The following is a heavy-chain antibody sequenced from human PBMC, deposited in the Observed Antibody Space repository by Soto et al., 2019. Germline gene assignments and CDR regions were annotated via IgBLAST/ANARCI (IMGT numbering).Heavy chain of an antibody. Sequence: SVKVSCKASGGTFSSYAISWVRQAPGQGLEWMGGIIPIFGTANYAQKFQGRVTITADESTSTAYMELSSLRSEDTAVYYCARGRTYYYDSSGYYSPDDYFDYWGQGTLVTVSS. CDR3: ARGRTYYYDSSGYYSPDDYFDY. J-gene: IGHJ4*02. CDR1: GGTFSSYA. V-gene: IGHV1-69*13. CDR2: IIPIFGTA. D-gene: IGHD3-22*01.